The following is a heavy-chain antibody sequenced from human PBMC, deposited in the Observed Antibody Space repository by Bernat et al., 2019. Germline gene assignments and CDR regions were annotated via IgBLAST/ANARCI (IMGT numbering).Heavy chain of an antibody. V-gene: IGHV3-23*01. CDR3: AKDHAQTAPGAFDI. Sequence: EVQLLESGGGLVQPGGSLRLSCAASGFTFSTYALSWVRQAPGKGLDWVSTISDSGGSTYYADSVKGRFTISRDNSKNTLYLQMNSLRAEDTAVYYCAKDHAQTAPGAFDIWGQGTMVTVSS. J-gene: IGHJ3*02. CDR2: ISDSGGST. CDR1: GFTFSTYA. D-gene: IGHD2-8*01.